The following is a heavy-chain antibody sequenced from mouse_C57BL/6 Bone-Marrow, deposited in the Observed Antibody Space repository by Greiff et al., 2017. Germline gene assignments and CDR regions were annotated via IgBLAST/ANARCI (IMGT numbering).Heavy chain of an antibody. Sequence: EVQLQQSGPELVKPGASVKISCKASGYTFTDYYMNWVKQSHGKSLEWIGDINPNNGGTSYNQKFKGKATLPVDKSSSTAYMELRSLTSEDSAVYYCARTDSNYLYYYAMDYWGQGTSVTVSS. J-gene: IGHJ4*01. CDR2: INPNNGGT. CDR1: GYTFTDYY. V-gene: IGHV1-26*01. CDR3: ARTDSNYLYYYAMDY. D-gene: IGHD2-5*01.